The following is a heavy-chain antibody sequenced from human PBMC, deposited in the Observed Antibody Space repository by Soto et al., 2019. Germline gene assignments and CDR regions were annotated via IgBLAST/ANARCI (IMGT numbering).Heavy chain of an antibody. CDR3: ARDLTTYYYDSSGYYPFDY. D-gene: IGHD3-22*01. J-gene: IGHJ4*02. CDR1: GYTFTSYY. Sequence: ASVNVSCKASGYTFTSYYMHWVRQAPGQGLEWMGIINPSGGSTSYAQKFQGRVTMTRDTSTSTVYMELSSLRSEDTAVYYCARDLTTYYYDSSGYYPFDYWGQGTLVTVSS. CDR2: INPSGGST. V-gene: IGHV1-46*01.